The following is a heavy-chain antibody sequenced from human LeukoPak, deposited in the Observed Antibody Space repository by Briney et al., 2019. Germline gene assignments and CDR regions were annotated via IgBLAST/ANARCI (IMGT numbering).Heavy chain of an antibody. J-gene: IGHJ6*04. V-gene: IGHV4-38-2*02. D-gene: IGHD2/OR15-2a*01. CDR3: ARDFPLLSNNYFGMDV. Sequence: SETLSLTGVVSGYSINNGYHWGWIRQPPGKGLEWIASIYFTDSTYYNPSLKSRVTMSVDTSKNQFSLKLTSVTAADTAIYYCARDFPLLSNNYFGMDVWGKGTTVTVSS. CDR2: IYFTDST. CDR1: GYSINNGYH.